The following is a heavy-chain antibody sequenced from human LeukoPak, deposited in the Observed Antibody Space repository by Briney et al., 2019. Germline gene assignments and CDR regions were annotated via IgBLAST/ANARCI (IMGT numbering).Heavy chain of an antibody. V-gene: IGHV4-34*01. CDR3: ARAPWYSSSWYGFDY. Sequence: SETLSLTCAVYGGSFSGYYWSWIRQPPGKGLEWIGEINHSGSTNYNPSLKSRVTISVDTSKNQFSLKLSSVTAADTAVYYCARAPWYSSSWYGFDYWGQGTLVTASS. CDR1: GGSFSGYY. D-gene: IGHD6-13*01. J-gene: IGHJ4*02. CDR2: INHSGST.